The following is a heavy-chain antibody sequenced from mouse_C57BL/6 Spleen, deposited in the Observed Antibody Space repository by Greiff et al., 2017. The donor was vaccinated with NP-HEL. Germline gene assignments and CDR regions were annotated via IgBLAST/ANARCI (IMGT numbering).Heavy chain of an antibody. CDR3: ARFTTVVASRWYFDV. D-gene: IGHD1-1*01. V-gene: IGHV1-53*01. CDR2: INPSNGGT. Sequence: VQLQQPGTELVKPGASVKLSCKASGYTFTSYWMHWVKQRPGQGLEWIGNINPSNGGTNYNEKFKSKATLTVDKSSSTAYMQLSSLTSEDAAVYYCARFTTVVASRWYFDVWGTGTTVTVSS. J-gene: IGHJ1*03. CDR1: GYTFTSYW.